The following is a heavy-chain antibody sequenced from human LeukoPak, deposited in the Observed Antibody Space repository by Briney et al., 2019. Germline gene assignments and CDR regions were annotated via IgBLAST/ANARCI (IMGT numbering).Heavy chain of an antibody. CDR3: ARDGNLYCSSTSCYTWADDAFDI. V-gene: IGHV3-23*01. Sequence: GASLRLSCAASGFTFSSYAMSWVRQAPGKGLEWVSGISGSGDTTYYADSVKGRFTISRDNAKNSLYLQMNSLRAEDTAVYYCARDGNLYCSSTSCYTWADDAFDIWGQGTMVTVSS. CDR1: GFTFSSYA. CDR2: ISGSGDTT. J-gene: IGHJ3*02. D-gene: IGHD2-2*02.